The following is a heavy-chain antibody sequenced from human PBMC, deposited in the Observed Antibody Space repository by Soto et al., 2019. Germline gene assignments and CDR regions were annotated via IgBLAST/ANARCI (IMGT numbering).Heavy chain of an antibody. J-gene: IGHJ6*02. CDR2: IVVGSGNT. D-gene: IGHD2-21*02. CDR3: AADSYGVVVTAILYYGMDV. V-gene: IGHV1-58*02. Sequence: QMQLVQSGPEVKKPGTSVKVSCKASGFTFTSSAMQWVRQARGQRLEWIGWIVVGSGNTNYAQKFQERVTITRDMSTRTYYMEMSSLRSEDTAVYYCAADSYGVVVTAILYYGMDVWGQGTTFTVSS. CDR1: GFTFTSSA.